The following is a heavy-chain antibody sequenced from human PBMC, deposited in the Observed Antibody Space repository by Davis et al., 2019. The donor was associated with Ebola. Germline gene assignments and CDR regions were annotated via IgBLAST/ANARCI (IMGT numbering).Heavy chain of an antibody. J-gene: IGHJ6*03. CDR1: GGSFSGYY. CDR2: INHSGST. D-gene: IGHD2-8*01. V-gene: IGHV4-34*01. Sequence: PSETLSLTCAVYGGSFSGYYWSWIRQPPGKGLEWIGEINHSGSTNYNPSLKSRVTISVDTSKNQFSLKLSSVTAADTAVYYCARGLLGYCTNGVCYEKYYYMDVWGKGTTVTVSS. CDR3: ARGLLGYCTNGVCYEKYYYMDV.